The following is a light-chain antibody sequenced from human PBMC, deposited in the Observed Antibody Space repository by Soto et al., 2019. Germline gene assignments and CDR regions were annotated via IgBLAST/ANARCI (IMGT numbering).Light chain of an antibody. J-gene: IGLJ2*01. CDR3: QAWDSSHVV. V-gene: IGLV3-1*01. CDR1: KLGDKY. Sequence: SDELTQPPSVSVSPGQTASITCSGDKLGDKYACWYQQKPGQSPVLVIYQDSKRPSGIPERFSGSNSGNTATLTISGTQAMDEADYYCQAWDSSHVVFGGGTKVTVL. CDR2: QDS.